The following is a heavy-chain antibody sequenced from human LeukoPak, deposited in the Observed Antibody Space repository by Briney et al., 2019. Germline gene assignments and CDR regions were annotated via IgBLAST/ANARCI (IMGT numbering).Heavy chain of an antibody. CDR2: ISYDGNNE. CDR1: GFTFSSYG. Sequence: GGSLRLSCAASGFTFSSYGIHWVRQAPGKGLEWVAVISYDGNNEYYADSVKGRFTISRDNSKSTVYLQMNSLRAEDTAVYYCASGNSHAFDIWGQGTMVTVSS. J-gene: IGHJ3*02. CDR3: ASGNSHAFDI. V-gene: IGHV3-30*03.